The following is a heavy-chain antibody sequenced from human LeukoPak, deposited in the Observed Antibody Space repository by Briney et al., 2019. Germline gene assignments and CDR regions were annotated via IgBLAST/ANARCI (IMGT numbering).Heavy chain of an antibody. J-gene: IGHJ4*02. Sequence: ASVKVSCKASGYTFIGYYVHWVRQAPGQGLEWMGCINPNTGGTNYAQKFQGRVTMTRDTSINSAYMELSRLGSDDTAVYYCARDLRPTYSSGWDWFGDIDYWGQGTLVTVS. CDR1: GYTFIGYY. CDR2: INPNTGGT. V-gene: IGHV1-2*02. CDR3: ARDLRPTYSSGWDWFGDIDY. D-gene: IGHD6-19*01.